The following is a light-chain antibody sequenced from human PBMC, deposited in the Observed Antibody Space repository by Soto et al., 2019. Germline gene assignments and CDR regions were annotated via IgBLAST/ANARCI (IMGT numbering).Light chain of an antibody. V-gene: IGKV3-20*01. Sequence: EIVLTQFPGALSLSPGERVTLSCRASQTVSNTYLAWYQQKSGQATKFLIYGASNRATGIPDRFSGSGSGTDFTLTISRLEPEDFAVDYCQQYGALPPTFCGGTKVEIK. J-gene: IGKJ4*01. CDR3: QQYGALPPT. CDR2: GAS. CDR1: QTVSNTY.